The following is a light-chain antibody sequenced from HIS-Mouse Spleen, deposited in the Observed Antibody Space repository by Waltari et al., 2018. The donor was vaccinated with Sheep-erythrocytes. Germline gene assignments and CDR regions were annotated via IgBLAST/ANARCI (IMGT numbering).Light chain of an antibody. CDR3: QQYCSSLRT. J-gene: IGKJ1*01. CDR1: QSVSSSY. Sequence: EIVLTQSPGTLSLSPGERSTLSCRPSQSVSSSYLAWYQQKPGQAPRLLIYGASSRATGIPDRFSGSGSGTDFTLTISRLEPEDFAVYYCQQYCSSLRTFGQGTKVEIK. CDR2: GAS. V-gene: IGKV3-20*01.